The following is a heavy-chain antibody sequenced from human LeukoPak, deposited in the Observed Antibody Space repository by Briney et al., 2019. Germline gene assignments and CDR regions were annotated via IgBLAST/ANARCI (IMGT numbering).Heavy chain of an antibody. CDR1: GFTFTNAW. CDR2: IKSKTDGGTT. D-gene: IGHD3-9*01. J-gene: IGHJ5*02. V-gene: IGHV3-15*01. Sequence: GGSLRLSCAGSGFTFTNAWMSWVRQAPGKGLEWVGRIKSKTDGGTTGYVAPVKGRFSISRDDSKNTVYLQMNSLKTEDTAVYYCTTGPYYDILTGTNWFDPWGQGTLVTVSS. CDR3: TTGPYYDILTGTNWFDP.